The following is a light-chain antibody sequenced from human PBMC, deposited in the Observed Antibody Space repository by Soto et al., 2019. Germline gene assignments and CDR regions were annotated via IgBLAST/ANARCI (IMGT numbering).Light chain of an antibody. Sequence: QSELTQPPSASGTPGQRVTMSCSGGNSNIGSHTVNWYQHLPGPAHTSRDFINNRGRSGVPDGFSGSESGTSASLAISGLQSGDEGEYYCAAWDDSLNVFYVFGTGLKVTVL. V-gene: IGLV1-44*01. CDR2: INN. CDR3: AAWDDSLNVFYV. CDR1: NSNIGSHT. J-gene: IGLJ1*01.